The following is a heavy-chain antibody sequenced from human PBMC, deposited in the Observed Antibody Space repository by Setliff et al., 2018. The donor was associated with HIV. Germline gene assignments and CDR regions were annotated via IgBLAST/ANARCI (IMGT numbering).Heavy chain of an antibody. CDR1: GFTFTISW. D-gene: IGHD3-16*01. CDR2: INPDGSHR. J-gene: IGHJ4*02. Sequence: GGSLRLSCAASGFTFTISWMNWVRQALGKGLEWVANINPDGSHRDYVDSVKGRFTISRDNAKNSLYLQMNSLRAEDTAVYYCARDRAYASFDYWGQGALVTVSS. V-gene: IGHV3-7*03. CDR3: ARDRAYASFDY.